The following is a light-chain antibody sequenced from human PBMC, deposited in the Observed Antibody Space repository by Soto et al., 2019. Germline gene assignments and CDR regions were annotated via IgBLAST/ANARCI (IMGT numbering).Light chain of an antibody. CDR2: GNN. J-gene: IGLJ2*01. V-gene: IGLV1-40*01. Sequence: QSVLTQPPSVSGAPGQRVTISCTGTSYNIGADYNVHWYRQLPGTAPKLLIYGNNHRPSGVPDRFSGSKSGPSASLAITGLQTEDEADYYCQSYDTGLRGMIFGGGTKLTVL. CDR3: QSYDTGLRGMI. CDR1: SYNIGADYN.